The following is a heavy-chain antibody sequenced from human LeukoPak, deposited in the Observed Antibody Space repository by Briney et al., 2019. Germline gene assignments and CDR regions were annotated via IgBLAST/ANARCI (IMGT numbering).Heavy chain of an antibody. D-gene: IGHD2-2*01. CDR3: ARDLGDIVVVPAAISLP. CDR2: ISAYNGNT. J-gene: IGHJ5*02. CDR1: GYTFTSYG. Sequence: SVKVSCKASGYTFTSYGISWVRQAPGQGLEWMGWISAYNGNTNYAQKFQGRVTMATDTSTSTAYMELRSLRSDDAAVYYCARDLGDIVVVPAAISLPWGQGTLVTVSS. V-gene: IGHV1-18*01.